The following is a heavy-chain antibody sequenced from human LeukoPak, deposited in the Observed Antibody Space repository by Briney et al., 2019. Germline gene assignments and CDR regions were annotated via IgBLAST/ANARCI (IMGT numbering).Heavy chain of an antibody. Sequence: PGGSLRLSCAASGFTFSSYWMSWVRQAPGKGLEWVANIKQDGSEKYYVDSVKGRFTISRDNAKNSLYLQMNSLRAEDTAVYYCARVDPGYCSGGSCYRPYDYWGQGTLVTVSS. CDR2: IKQDGSEK. D-gene: IGHD2-15*01. CDR3: ARVDPGYCSGGSCYRPYDY. J-gene: IGHJ4*02. CDR1: GFTFSSYW. V-gene: IGHV3-7*01.